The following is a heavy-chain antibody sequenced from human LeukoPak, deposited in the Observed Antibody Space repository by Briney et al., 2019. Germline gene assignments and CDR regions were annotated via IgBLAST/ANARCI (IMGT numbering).Heavy chain of an antibody. V-gene: IGHV4-39*07. Sequence: PSVNLSLTCTVSGGSISSSSYYWGWIRQSPGKGLEWIGSIYYSGSTYYNPSLKSRVTISVDTSKNQFSLKLSSVTAADTAVYYCARGARIAAAVWGYWGQGTLVTVSS. CDR2: IYYSGST. CDR1: GGSISSSSYY. D-gene: IGHD6-13*01. J-gene: IGHJ4*02. CDR3: ARGARIAAAVWGY.